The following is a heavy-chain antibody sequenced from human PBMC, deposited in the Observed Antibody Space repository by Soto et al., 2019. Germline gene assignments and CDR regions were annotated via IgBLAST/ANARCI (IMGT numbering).Heavy chain of an antibody. CDR2: IYYSGST. CDR3: ARANHFDY. CDR1: GGSISSYY. Sequence: SETLSLTCTVSGGSISSYYWSWIRQPPGKEPEWIGYIYYSGSTNYNPSLKSRVTISVDTSKNQFSLKLSSVTAADTAVYYCARANHFDYWGQGILVTVSS. V-gene: IGHV4-59*01. J-gene: IGHJ4*02.